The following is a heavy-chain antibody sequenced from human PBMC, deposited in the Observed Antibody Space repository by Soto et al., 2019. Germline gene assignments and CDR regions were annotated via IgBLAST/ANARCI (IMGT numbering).Heavy chain of an antibody. J-gene: IGHJ4*02. CDR3: GKCRGPTITSTDY. D-gene: IGHD1-20*01. V-gene: IGHV3-23*01. Sequence: GGSLRLSCAVSGFTFSSYAMSWVHQAPGKGLEWVSLISGSGDSTYYADSVKGRFTISRDNSKNTLYLHMNSVRAEDTAVYYCGKCRGPTITSTDYWGQGTLVTVSS. CDR1: GFTFSSYA. CDR2: ISGSGDST.